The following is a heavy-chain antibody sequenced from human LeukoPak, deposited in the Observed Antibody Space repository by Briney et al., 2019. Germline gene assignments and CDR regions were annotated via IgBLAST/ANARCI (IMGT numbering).Heavy chain of an antibody. J-gene: IGHJ6*02. V-gene: IGHV3-43*02. CDR3: AKWAFCHSLDV. Sequence: GGSLRLSCAASGFTLGAFAMHWVRQAPGKGLEWVSLIDKDGRSTYYADSVKGRFTISRDNSKNSLYLQMNSLRTEDTALYYCAKWAFCHSLDVWGQGTTVTVSS. CDR1: GFTLGAFA. D-gene: IGHD1-26*01. CDR2: IDKDGRST.